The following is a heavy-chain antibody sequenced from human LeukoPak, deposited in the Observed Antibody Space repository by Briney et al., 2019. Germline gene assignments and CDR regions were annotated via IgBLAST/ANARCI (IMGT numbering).Heavy chain of an antibody. V-gene: IGHV4-39*07. D-gene: IGHD2-2*01. CDR2: IYYSGST. J-gene: IGHJ4*02. Sequence: SETLSLTCTVSGGSISSSSYYWGWLRQPPGKGLEWIGSIYYSGSTYYNPSLKSRVTISVDTSKNQFSLKLSSVTAADTAVYYCARWVYCSSTSCDRYFDYWGQGTLVTVSS. CDR1: GGSISSSSYY. CDR3: ARWVYCSSTSCDRYFDY.